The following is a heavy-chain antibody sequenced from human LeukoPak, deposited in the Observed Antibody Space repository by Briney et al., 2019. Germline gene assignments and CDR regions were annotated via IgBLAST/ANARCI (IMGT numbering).Heavy chain of an antibody. CDR1: GYTFTSYA. J-gene: IGHJ3*02. CDR3: ARDRGVQLWLLRDAFDI. V-gene: IGHV7-4-1*02. Sequence: ASVKVSCKASGYTFTSYAMNWVRQAPGQGLEWMGWINTNTGNPTYAQGFTGRFVFSLDTSVSTAYLQISSLKAEDTAVYYCARDRGVQLWLLRDAFDIWGQGTMVTVSS. CDR2: INTNTGNP. D-gene: IGHD5-18*01.